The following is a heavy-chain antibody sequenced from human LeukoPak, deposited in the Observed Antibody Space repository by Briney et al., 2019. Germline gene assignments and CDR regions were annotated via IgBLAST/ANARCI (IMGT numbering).Heavy chain of an antibody. J-gene: IGHJ5*02. CDR2: INPNSGGT. D-gene: IGHD3-10*01. CDR3: AREGGELDNWFDP. CDR1: GYTFTGYY. V-gene: IGHV1-2*02. Sequence: ASVKVSCKASGYTFTGYYMHWVRQAPGQGLEWMGWINPNSGGTNYAQKFQGGVTMTRDTSISTAYMELSRLRSDDTAVYYCAREGGELDNWFDPWGQGTLVTVSS.